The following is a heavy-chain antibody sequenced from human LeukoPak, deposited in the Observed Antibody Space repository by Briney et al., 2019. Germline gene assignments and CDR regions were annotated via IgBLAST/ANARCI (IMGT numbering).Heavy chain of an antibody. CDR3: APSGWFGELYRDY. J-gene: IGHJ4*01. CDR1: GYTFTSYG. Sequence: ASVKVSCKASGYTFTSYGISWVRQAPGQGLEWMGWISAYNGNTNYAQKLQGRVTMTTDTSTSTAYTELRSLRSDDTGVYYSAPSGWFGELYRDYWGQGTLVTVSS. V-gene: IGHV1-18*04. D-gene: IGHD3-10*01. CDR2: ISAYNGNT.